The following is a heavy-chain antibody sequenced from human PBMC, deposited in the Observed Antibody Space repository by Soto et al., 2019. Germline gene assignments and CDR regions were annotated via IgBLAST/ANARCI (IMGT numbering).Heavy chain of an antibody. V-gene: IGHV3-74*01. Sequence: PGGSLRLSCAASGFTFSSYWMHWVRQAPGKGLVWVSRINSDGSSTSYADSVKGRFTISRDNAKNTLYLQMNSLRAEDTAVYYCARAVELPNFDYWGQGTLVTVSS. CDR2: INSDGSST. CDR1: GFTFSSYW. D-gene: IGHD1-26*01. J-gene: IGHJ4*02. CDR3: ARAVELPNFDY.